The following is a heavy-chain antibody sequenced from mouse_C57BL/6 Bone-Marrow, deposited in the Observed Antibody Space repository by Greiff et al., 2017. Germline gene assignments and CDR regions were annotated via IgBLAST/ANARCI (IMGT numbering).Heavy chain of an antibody. CDR1: GYTFTSYW. CDR2: IHPNSGST. Sequence: QVQLQQPGAELVKPGASVKLSCKASGYTFTSYWMHWVKQRPGQGLEWIGMIHPNSGSTNYNEKFKSKATLTVDKSSSTAYMQLSSLTSEDSAVYNCARGTVVARCLDVWGTGTTVTVSS. CDR3: ARGTVVARCLDV. V-gene: IGHV1-64*01. J-gene: IGHJ1*03. D-gene: IGHD1-1*01.